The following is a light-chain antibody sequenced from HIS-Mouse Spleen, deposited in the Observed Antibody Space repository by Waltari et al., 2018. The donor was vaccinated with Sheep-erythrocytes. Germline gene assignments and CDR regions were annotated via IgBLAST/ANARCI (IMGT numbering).Light chain of an antibody. V-gene: IGKV1-39*01. J-gene: IGKJ4*01. CDR3: QQSYSTPPLT. CDR1: QSISSY. Sequence: DIQMTQSPSSLSASVGDRVTITCRARQSISSYLNLYQQKPEKAPKLLIYAASSLQSGVPSRFSGSGSGTDFTLTISSLQPEDFATYYCQQSYSTPPLTFGGGTKVEIK. CDR2: AAS.